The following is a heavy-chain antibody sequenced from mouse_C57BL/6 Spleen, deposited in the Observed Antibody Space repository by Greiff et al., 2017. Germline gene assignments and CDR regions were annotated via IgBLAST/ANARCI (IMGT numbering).Heavy chain of an antibody. CDR3: ARGAAQATIYYYAMDY. D-gene: IGHD3-2*02. V-gene: IGHV1-61*01. CDR1: GYTFTSYW. Sequence: VQLQQPGAELVRPGSSVKLSCKASGYTFTSYWMDWVKQRPGQGLEWIGNIYPSDSETHYNQKFKDKATLTVDKSSSTAYMQLSSLTSEDSAVYYCARGAAQATIYYYAMDYWGQGTSVTVSS. CDR2: IYPSDSET. J-gene: IGHJ4*01.